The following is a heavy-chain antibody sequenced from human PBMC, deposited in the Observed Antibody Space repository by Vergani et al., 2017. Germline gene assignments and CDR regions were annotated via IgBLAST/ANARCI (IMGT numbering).Heavy chain of an antibody. CDR2: ISAYNGNT. V-gene: IGHV1-18*04. J-gene: IGHJ4*02. CDR1: GYTFTCYG. Sequence: QVQLVQSGAEVKKPGASVKVSCKASGYTFTCYGISWVRQAPGQGLEWMGWISAYNGNTNYAQKLQGRVTMTRDTSISTAYMELSRLRSDDTAVFYCARLSASSSSYVGYWGQGTLVTVSS. D-gene: IGHD6-13*01. CDR3: ARLSASSSSYVGY.